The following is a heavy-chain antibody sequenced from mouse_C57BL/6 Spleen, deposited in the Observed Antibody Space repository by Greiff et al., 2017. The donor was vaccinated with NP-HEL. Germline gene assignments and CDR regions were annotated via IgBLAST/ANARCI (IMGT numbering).Heavy chain of an antibody. V-gene: IGHV5-4*01. J-gene: IGHJ3*01. Sequence: EVKLMESGGGLVKPGGSLKLSCAASGFTFSSYAMSWVRQTPEKRLEWVATISDGGSYTYYPDNVKGRFTISRDNAKNNLYLQMSHLKSEDTAMYYCARDRGNYVRFAYWGQGTLVTVSA. CDR2: ISDGGSYT. D-gene: IGHD2-1*01. CDR3: ARDRGNYVRFAY. CDR1: GFTFSSYA.